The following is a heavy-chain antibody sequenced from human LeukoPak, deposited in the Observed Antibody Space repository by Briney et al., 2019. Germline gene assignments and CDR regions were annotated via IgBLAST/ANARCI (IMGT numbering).Heavy chain of an antibody. V-gene: IGHV1-46*01. Sequence: APVKVSCKASGYTFTSYYMHWVRQAPGQGLEWMGIINPSGGSTSYAQKFQGRVTMTRDTSTSTVYMELSSLRSEDTAVYYCASGEAAGKIDYWGQGTLVTVSS. D-gene: IGHD6-13*01. CDR2: INPSGGST. CDR1: GYTFTSYY. CDR3: ASGEAAGKIDY. J-gene: IGHJ4*02.